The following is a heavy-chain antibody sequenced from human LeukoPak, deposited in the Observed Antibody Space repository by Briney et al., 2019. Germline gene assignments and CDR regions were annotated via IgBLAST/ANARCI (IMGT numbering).Heavy chain of an antibody. CDR1: GFTFSNYW. CDR2: IKQDGSEK. J-gene: IGHJ4*02. Sequence: GGSLRLSCAASGFTFSNYWMSWVRQAPGKGLEWVANIKQDGSEKKYVDSVKGRFTISRDNSKNTLYLQMNSLRAEDTAVYYCAKDQAWGIEGGEYFDYWGQGTLVTVSS. D-gene: IGHD3-16*01. V-gene: IGHV3-7*01. CDR3: AKDQAWGIEGGEYFDY.